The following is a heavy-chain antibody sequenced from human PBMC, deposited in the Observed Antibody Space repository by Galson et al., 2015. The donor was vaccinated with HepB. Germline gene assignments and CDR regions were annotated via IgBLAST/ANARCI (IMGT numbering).Heavy chain of an antibody. J-gene: IGHJ4*02. CDR3: ARDRHRTEGDTAMVD. CDR1: GFTFSSYG. CDR2: IWYDGSNK. Sequence: SLRLSCAASGFTFSSYGMHWVRQAPGKGLEWVAVIWYDGSNKYYADSVKGRFTISRDNSKNTLYLQMNSLRAEDTTVYYCARDRHRTEGDTAMVDWGQGTLVTVSS. V-gene: IGHV3-33*01. D-gene: IGHD5-18*01.